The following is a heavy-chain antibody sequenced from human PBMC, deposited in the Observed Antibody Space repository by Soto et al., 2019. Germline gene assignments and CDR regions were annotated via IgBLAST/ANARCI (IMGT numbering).Heavy chain of an antibody. CDR1: GYSFTSYW. CDR2: IYPGDSDT. J-gene: IGHJ4*02. Sequence: GESLKISCKGSGYSFTSYWIGWVRQMPGKGLEWMGIIYPGDSDTRYSPSFQGQVTISADKSISTAYLQWSSLKASDTAMYYCARTYREDYIWGSYRFDYWGQGTLVTVSS. V-gene: IGHV5-51*01. D-gene: IGHD3-16*02. CDR3: ARTYREDYIWGSYRFDY.